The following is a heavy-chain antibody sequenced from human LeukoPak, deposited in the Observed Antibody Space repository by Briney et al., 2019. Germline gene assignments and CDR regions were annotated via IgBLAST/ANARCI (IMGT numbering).Heavy chain of an antibody. V-gene: IGHV1-69*06. Sequence: GGSVKVSCKASGGTFSSYAISWVRQAPGQGLEWVGGIIPIFGTANYAQKFQGRVTITADKSTSTAYMELSRLRSEDTAVYFCAGPGVVVAAHYVMDVWGKGSSVTV. CDR2: IIPIFGTA. CDR3: AGPGVVVAAHYVMDV. J-gene: IGHJ6*04. CDR1: GGTFSSYA. D-gene: IGHD2-15*01.